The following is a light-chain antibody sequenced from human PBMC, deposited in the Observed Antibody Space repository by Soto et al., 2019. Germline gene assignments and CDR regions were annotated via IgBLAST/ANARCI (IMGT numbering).Light chain of an antibody. CDR1: QRVGISY. CDR3: QQYGSSPLFT. CDR2: GSF. V-gene: IGKV3-20*01. Sequence: EIVLTQSPGTLSLSPGERATLSCRASQRVGISYLAWYQQKPGQPPRLLIFGSFNRATGIPDRFSGGGSGTDFTLTISRLEPEDFAVYYCQQYGSSPLFTFGPGTKVDIK. J-gene: IGKJ3*01.